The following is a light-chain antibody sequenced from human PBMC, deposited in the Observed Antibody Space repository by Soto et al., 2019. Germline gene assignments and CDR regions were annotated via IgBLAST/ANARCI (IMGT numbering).Light chain of an antibody. CDR3: QQSYSRPRT. J-gene: IGKJ1*01. CDR2: AAS. V-gene: IGKV1-39*01. CDR1: QNIDDY. Sequence: DIQMTQSPSTLSASVGDRVTITCRASQNIDDYLAWYQQKPGKAPKLLIYAASSLQSGVPSRFSGSGSGTDFTLTINSLQPEDFATYFSQQSYSRPRTFGQGTKVDIK.